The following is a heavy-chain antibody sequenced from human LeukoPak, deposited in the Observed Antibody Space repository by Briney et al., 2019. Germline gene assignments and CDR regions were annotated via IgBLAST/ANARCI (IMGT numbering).Heavy chain of an antibody. J-gene: IGHJ4*02. CDR3: ARGEGIAVYYFDY. D-gene: IGHD6-19*01. CDR2: INHSGST. CDR1: GGSFSGYY. Sequence: SETLSLTCAVYGGSFSGYYWSWIRQPPGKGLEWIGEINHSGSTNYNPSLKSRVTISVDTSKNQFSLKLSSVTAADTAVYYCARGEGIAVYYFDYWGQGTLVTVPS. V-gene: IGHV4-34*01.